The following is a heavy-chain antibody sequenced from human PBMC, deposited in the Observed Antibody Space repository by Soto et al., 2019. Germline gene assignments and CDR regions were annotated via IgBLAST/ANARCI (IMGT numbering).Heavy chain of an antibody. CDR1: GFTFSNAW. V-gene: IGHV3-15*01. CDR3: TTKLIPCSSTSCPRGY. D-gene: IGHD2-2*01. J-gene: IGHJ4*02. CDR2: IKSKTDGGTT. Sequence: GGSLRLSCAASGFTFSNAWMSWVRQAPGKGLEWVGRIKSKTDGGTTDYAAPVKGRFTISRDDSKNKLYLQMNSLKTEDTAVYYCTTKLIPCSSTSCPRGYWGQGTLVTVSA.